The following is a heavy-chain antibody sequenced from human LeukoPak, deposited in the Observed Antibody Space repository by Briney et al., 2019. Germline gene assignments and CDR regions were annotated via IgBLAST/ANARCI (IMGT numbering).Heavy chain of an antibody. D-gene: IGHD3-22*01. J-gene: IGHJ4*02. CDR1: GFTVSSNY. CDR2: IYSGGST. CDR3: AKVIYYDSSGYYWTVDY. V-gene: IGHV3-66*01. Sequence: GGSLRLPCAASGFTVSSNYMSWVRQAPGKGLEWVSVIYSGGSTYYADSVKGRFTISRDNSKNTLYLQMNSLRAEDTAVYYCAKVIYYDSSGYYWTVDYWGQGTLVTVSS.